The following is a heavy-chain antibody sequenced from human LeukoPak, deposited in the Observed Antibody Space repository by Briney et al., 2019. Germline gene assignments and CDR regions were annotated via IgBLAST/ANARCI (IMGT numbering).Heavy chain of an antibody. CDR1: GYTFTGYY. J-gene: IGHJ5*02. Sequence: ASVKVSCKASGYTFTGYYMHWVRQAPGQGLEWMGWINPNSGGTNYAQKFQGRVTMTRDTSISTAYMELSSLRSEDSAVYYCARAKTGRKASWFDPWGQGTLVTVSS. D-gene: IGHD1-1*01. CDR3: ARAKTGRKASWFDP. V-gene: IGHV1-2*02. CDR2: INPNSGGT.